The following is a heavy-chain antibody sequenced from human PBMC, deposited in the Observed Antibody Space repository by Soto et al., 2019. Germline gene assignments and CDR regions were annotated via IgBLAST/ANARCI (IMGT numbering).Heavy chain of an antibody. CDR2: SSATGAGT. J-gene: IGHJ4*02. Sequence: GGSLRLSCAASGFTFSSYGMTWVRQAPGKGLEWVSFSSATGAGTYYADSVKGRFTISRDNSKNTLYLQMTSLRAGDTAVYYCAKDRRAGGNYGFYSDFWGQGALVTVSS. V-gene: IGHV3-23*01. CDR3: AKDRRAGGNYGFYSDF. CDR1: GFTFSSYG. D-gene: IGHD1-7*01.